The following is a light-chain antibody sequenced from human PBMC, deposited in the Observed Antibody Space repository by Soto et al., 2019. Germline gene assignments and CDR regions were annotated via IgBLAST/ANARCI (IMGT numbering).Light chain of an antibody. V-gene: IGLV1-51*01. Sequence: QSVLTQPPSVSAAPGQKVTISCSGSSSNIGSNYVSWYQQLPGTAPKLLIYDNNKRPSGIPDRFSGSKSGTSATLGITGLQNGDEEDYYFGTWDSSLSAGGVFGTGTKLTVL. CDR1: SSNIGSNY. CDR3: GTWDSSLSAGGV. CDR2: DNN. J-gene: IGLJ1*01.